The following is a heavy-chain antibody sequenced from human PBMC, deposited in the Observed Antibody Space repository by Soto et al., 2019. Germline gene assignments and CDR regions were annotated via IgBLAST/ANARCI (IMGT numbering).Heavy chain of an antibody. D-gene: IGHD1-26*01. CDR3: ARDRSGSYYPVYYYYYYGMDV. CDR2: ISSSSSTI. Sequence: EVQLVESGGGLVQPGGSLRLSCAASGFTFSSYSMNWVRQAPGKGLEWVSYISSSSSTIYYADSVKGRFTISRDNAKNSLYLQMNSLRDEDTAVYYCARDRSGSYYPVYYYYYYGMDVWGQGTTVTVSS. J-gene: IGHJ6*02. V-gene: IGHV3-48*02. CDR1: GFTFSSYS.